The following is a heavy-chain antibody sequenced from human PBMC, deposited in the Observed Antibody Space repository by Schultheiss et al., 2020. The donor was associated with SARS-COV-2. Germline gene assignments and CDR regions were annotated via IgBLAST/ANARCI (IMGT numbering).Heavy chain of an antibody. CDR1: GFTFSSYG. D-gene: IGHD3-3*01. CDR2: IWYDGSNK. Sequence: GESLKISCAASGFTFSSYGMHWVRQAPGKGLEWVAVIWYDGSNKYYADSVKGRFTISRDNSKNTLYLQMNSLRAEDTAVYYCARGGLSTDSEFWSGYDDAFDIWGQGTMVTVSS. J-gene: IGHJ3*02. V-gene: IGHV3-33*01. CDR3: ARGGLSTDSEFWSGYDDAFDI.